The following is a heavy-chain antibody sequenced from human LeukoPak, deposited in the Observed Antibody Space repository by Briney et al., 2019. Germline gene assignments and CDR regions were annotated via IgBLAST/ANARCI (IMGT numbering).Heavy chain of an antibody. J-gene: IGHJ4*02. CDR1: GFTFSSYW. D-gene: IGHD3-22*01. Sequence: GGSLRLSCAASGFTFSSYWMSWVRQAPGKGLEWVANIKQDGSEKYYVDSVKGRFTISRDNSKNTLYLQMNSLRAEDTAVYYCARTPDYDSSGYYRRDFDYWGQGTLVTVSS. CDR2: IKQDGSEK. V-gene: IGHV3-7*01. CDR3: ARTPDYDSSGYYRRDFDY.